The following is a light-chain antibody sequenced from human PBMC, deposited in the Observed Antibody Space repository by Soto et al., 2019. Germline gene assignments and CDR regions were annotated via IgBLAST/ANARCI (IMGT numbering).Light chain of an antibody. V-gene: IGKV3-15*01. CDR3: QQYYKWPRT. CDR1: QSVSSN. CDR2: AAS. J-gene: IGKJ1*01. Sequence: IVMTQSPAFLSVSPGERATLSCRASQSVSSNLAWYQQKPGQAPRLLIYAASTWATGIPARFSGSGSGTEFTLTISSLHSEDFAVYYCQQYYKWPRTFGQGTKVEIK.